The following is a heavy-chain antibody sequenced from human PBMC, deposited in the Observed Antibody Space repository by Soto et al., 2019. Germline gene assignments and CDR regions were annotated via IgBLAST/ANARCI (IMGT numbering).Heavy chain of an antibody. CDR2: INPSGGST. CDR1: GYTFTSYY. J-gene: IGHJ4*02. D-gene: IGHD6-19*01. V-gene: IGHV1-46*01. Sequence: ASVKVSCKAPGYTFTSYYMHWVRQAPGQGLEWMGIINPSGGSTSYAQKFQGRVTMTRDTSTSTVYMELSSLRSEDTAVYYCARDLEPIAVAGTTFYYFDYWGQGTMVTVS. CDR3: ARDLEPIAVAGTTFYYFDY.